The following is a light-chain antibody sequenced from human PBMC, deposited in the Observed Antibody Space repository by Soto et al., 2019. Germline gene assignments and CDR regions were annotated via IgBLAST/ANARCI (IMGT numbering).Light chain of an antibody. J-gene: IGKJ2*01. CDR3: QQYGSSPAT. V-gene: IGKV3-20*01. Sequence: EIVLTQSPGTLSFSPGERATLSCRASQSVSSSYLAWYQQKPSQAPRLLIYGASSRATGIPDRFSGSWSGTDFTLTISRLEPEDFAVYYCQQYGSSPATFGHGTKLEIK. CDR1: QSVSSSY. CDR2: GAS.